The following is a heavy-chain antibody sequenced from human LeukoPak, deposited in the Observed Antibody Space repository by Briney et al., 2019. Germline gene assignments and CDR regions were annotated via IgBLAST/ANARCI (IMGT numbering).Heavy chain of an antibody. Sequence: ASVTVSCKASGYTFTSYGISWVRQAPGQGLEWMGWISAHNGNTNYAQKLQGRVTMTTDTSTSTAYMELRSLRSDDTAVYYCARDYYYDSSGYYLDYWGQGTLVTVSS. CDR1: GYTFTSYG. CDR3: ARDYYYDSSGYYLDY. CDR2: ISAHNGNT. D-gene: IGHD3-22*01. J-gene: IGHJ4*02. V-gene: IGHV1-18*01.